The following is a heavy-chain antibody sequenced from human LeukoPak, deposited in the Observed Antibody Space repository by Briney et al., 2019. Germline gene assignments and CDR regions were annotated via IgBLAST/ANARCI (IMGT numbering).Heavy chain of an antibody. Sequence: GGSLRLSCAASGFTFSSYSMNWVRQAPGKGLEWVSSISSGSSYIYCADSVKGRFTISRDNAKNSLYLQMNSLRAEDTAVYYCARVGYYDSSGYLLFDYWGQGTLVTVSS. V-gene: IGHV3-21*01. J-gene: IGHJ4*02. D-gene: IGHD3-22*01. CDR2: ISSGSSYI. CDR1: GFTFSSYS. CDR3: ARVGYYDSSGYLLFDY.